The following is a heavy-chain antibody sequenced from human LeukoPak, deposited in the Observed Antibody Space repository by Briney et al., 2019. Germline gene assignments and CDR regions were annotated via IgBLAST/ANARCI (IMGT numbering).Heavy chain of an antibody. J-gene: IGHJ4*02. CDR3: ARVAKEPGIAAAGVGFDY. CDR1: GGSFSGYY. Sequence: PSETLSLTCAVYGGSFSGYYWSWIRQPPGKGLEWIGEINHSGSTNYNPSLKSRVTISVDTSKNQFSLRLSSVTAADTAVYYCARVAKEPGIAAAGVGFDYWGQGTLVTVSS. V-gene: IGHV4-34*01. CDR2: INHSGST. D-gene: IGHD6-13*01.